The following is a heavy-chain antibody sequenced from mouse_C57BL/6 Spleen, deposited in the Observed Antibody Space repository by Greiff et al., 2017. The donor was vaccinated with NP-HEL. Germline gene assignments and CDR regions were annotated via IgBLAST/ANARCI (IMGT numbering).Heavy chain of an antibody. D-gene: IGHD2-12*01. CDR1: GYSITSGYY. CDR2: ISYDGSN. CDR3: ARNDGFAY. J-gene: IGHJ3*01. Sequence: EVQLQQSGPGLVKPSQSLSLTCSVTGYSITSGYYWNWIRQFPGNKPEWMGYISYDGSNNYNPSLKNRISITRDTSKNQFFLKLNSVTTEDTATYHCARNDGFAYWGQGTLVTVSA. V-gene: IGHV3-6*01.